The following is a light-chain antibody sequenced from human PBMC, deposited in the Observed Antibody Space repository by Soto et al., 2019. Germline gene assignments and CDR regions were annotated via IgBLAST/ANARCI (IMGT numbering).Light chain of an antibody. J-gene: IGKJ5*01. Sequence: DIQMTQSPSTLSGSVGDRVTITCRASQSISSWLAWYQQKPGKAPKLLIYDASSLESGVPSRFSGSGSGTEFTLTISSLQPDDFATYYCQQYNSPSITFGQGTRLE. CDR1: QSISSW. V-gene: IGKV1-5*01. CDR2: DAS. CDR3: QQYNSPSIT.